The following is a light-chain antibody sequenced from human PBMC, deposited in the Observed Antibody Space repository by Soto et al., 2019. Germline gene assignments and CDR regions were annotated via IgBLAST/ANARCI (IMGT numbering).Light chain of an antibody. CDR3: QHYNNWPT. CDR1: QSVSSN. Sequence: ELVMTQSPATLSVFPGERATLSCRASQSVSSNLAWYKQKPGQAPSLLIYGASTRATGIPARFSGSGSGTEFTLTIRSLKSEDFAVYYCQHYNNWPTFGQGTRLEIK. V-gene: IGKV3-15*01. CDR2: GAS. J-gene: IGKJ5*01.